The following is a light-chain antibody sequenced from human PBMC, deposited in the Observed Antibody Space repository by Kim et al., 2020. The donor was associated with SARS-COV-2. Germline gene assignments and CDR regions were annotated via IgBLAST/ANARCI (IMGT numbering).Light chain of an antibody. V-gene: IGKV3-15*01. Sequence: SEAPGERATLSCRDSQTIRTDLAWYQQKPGPAPRLLLYGASTRATDIPARFSGSGSGTEFSLTISSLQSEAFAVYYCQQYNNWPLTFGGGTKVEIK. J-gene: IGKJ4*01. CDR1: QTIRTD. CDR2: GAS. CDR3: QQYNNWPLT.